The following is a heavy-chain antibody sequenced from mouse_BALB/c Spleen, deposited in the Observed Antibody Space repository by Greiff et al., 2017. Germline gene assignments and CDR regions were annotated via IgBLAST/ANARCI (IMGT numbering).Heavy chain of an antibody. V-gene: IGHV5-17*02. CDR2: ISSGSSTI. Sequence: EVLLVESGAGLVQPGGSLKLSCAASGFTFSSFGMHWVRQAPEKGLEWVAYISSGSSTIYYEDTVKGRFTISRDNPKNTLFLQMTILRSEDTAMYYCERSTMITNYAMDYWGQGTSVTVSS. CDR3: ERSTMITNYAMDY. J-gene: IGHJ4*01. CDR1: GFTFSSFG. D-gene: IGHD2-4*01.